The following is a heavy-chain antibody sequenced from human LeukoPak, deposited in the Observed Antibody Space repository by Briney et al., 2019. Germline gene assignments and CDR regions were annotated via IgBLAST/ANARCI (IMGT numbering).Heavy chain of an antibody. CDR1: GFTFSNSD. CDR2: IQTAGDT. CDR3: ARDSRPGYRGAHDT. Sequence: GGSLRLSCAASGFTFSNSDMHWVHQVPGKGLEWVALIQTAGDTYYPASVKGRFTISRENAKNSFYLQMNSLRAEDTAVYYCARDSRPGYRGAHDTWGPGTMVTVSS. V-gene: IGHV3-13*01. J-gene: IGHJ3*02. D-gene: IGHD5-24*01.